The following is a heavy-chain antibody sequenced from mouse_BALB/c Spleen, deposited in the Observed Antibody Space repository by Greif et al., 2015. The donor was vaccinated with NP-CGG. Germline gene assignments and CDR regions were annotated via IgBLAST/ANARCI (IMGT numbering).Heavy chain of an antibody. Sequence: QVQLQQSGAELAKPGDSVKMSCKASGYTFTSYWMHWVKQRPGQGLEWIGYINPSTGYTEYNQKFKDKATLTADKSSSTAYMQLSSLTSEDSAVYYCASYYGSSAYWGQGTLVTVSA. CDR3: ASYYGSSAY. CDR2: INPSTGYT. D-gene: IGHD1-1*01. V-gene: IGHV1-7*01. CDR1: GYTFTSYW. J-gene: IGHJ3*01.